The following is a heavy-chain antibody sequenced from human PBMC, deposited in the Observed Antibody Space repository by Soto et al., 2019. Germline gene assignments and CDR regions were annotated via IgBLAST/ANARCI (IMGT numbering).Heavy chain of an antibody. J-gene: IGHJ4*02. CDR2: ISDSGGST. V-gene: IGHV3-23*01. CDR1: GFTFSSNG. CDR3: AKAATITTLYNFDF. D-gene: IGHD4-4*01. Sequence: VGSLRLSCAVAGFTFSSNGMNWVRQAPGKGLEWVSLISDSGGSTYHADSVKGRFTISRDNSKNTLYLQMNSLRAEDTAVYYCAKAATITTLYNFDFWGQGTLVTVSS.